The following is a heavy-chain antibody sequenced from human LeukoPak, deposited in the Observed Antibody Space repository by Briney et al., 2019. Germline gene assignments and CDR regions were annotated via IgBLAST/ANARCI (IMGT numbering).Heavy chain of an antibody. CDR3: ARGYNSSGYYFYPAKAGYYYYYYGMDV. D-gene: IGHD3-22*01. CDR2: INHSGST. CDR1: GGSFSGYY. V-gene: IGHV4-34*01. J-gene: IGHJ6*02. Sequence: SETLSLTCAVHGGSFSGYYWSWIRQPPGKGLEWIGEINHSGSTNYNPSLKSRVTISVDTSKNQFSLKLSSVTAADTAVYYCARGYNSSGYYFYPAKAGYYYYYYGMDVWGQGTTVTVSS.